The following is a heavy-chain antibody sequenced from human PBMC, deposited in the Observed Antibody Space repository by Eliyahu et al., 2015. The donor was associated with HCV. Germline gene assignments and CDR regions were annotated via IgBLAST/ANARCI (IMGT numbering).Heavy chain of an antibody. Sequence: EVHLLESGGDLAQPGGSLRLSCPASGFASGYDPXSWVRXAPGKGLGXVSSIGDSRXNTYYADSVXGRFXISRDXSRSTLYXQMNSLRAEDTALYYCXKDRRGRDYYSXYFDLWGRGTLVTVSS. J-gene: IGHJ2*01. CDR1: GFASGYDP. V-gene: IGHV3-23*01. CDR2: IGDSRXNT. D-gene: IGHD1-26*01. CDR3: XKDRRGRDYYSXYFDL.